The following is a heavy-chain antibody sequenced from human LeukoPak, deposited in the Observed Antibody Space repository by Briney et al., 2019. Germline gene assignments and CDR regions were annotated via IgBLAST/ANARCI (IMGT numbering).Heavy chain of an antibody. CDR2: INPSGGST. D-gene: IGHD6-13*01. CDR1: GYTFTSYY. J-gene: IGHJ5*02. V-gene: IGHV1-46*01. CDR3: ARRSIAAAGKSWFDP. Sequence: ASVSVSCKASGYTFTSYYMHWVRQAPGQGLEWMGIINPSGGSTSYAQKFQGRVTMTRDTSTGTDYMELSRLRSKDTAVYYCARRSIAAAGKSWFDPWGQGTLVTVFS.